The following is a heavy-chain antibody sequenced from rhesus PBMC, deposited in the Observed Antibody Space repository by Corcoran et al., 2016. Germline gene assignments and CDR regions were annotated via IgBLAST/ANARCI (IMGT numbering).Heavy chain of an antibody. CDR2: IYCSGGSN. CDR1: GYSISSGYY. V-gene: IGHV4S14*01. Sequence: QVQLQESGPGLVKPSETLSLTCAVSGYSISSGYYWDWIRQPPGQGLEWIGSIYCSGGSNYLNPSLKSRVTRSVDTCKNQCSLKLSSVTAADTAVYYWARVGSSWSEWDTVGTEWYFDLWGPGTPITISS. J-gene: IGHJ2*01. CDR3: ARVGSSWSEWDTVGTEWYFDL. D-gene: IGHD5-42*01.